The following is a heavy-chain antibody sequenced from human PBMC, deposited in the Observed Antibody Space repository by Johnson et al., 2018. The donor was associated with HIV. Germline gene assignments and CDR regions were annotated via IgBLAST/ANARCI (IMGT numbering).Heavy chain of an antibody. CDR2: ISGSDHST. Sequence: VPLVESGGGLVQPGGSLRLSCGASAFTFSSNDMKWVRQAPGKGLEWVSPISGSDHSTYYADSVRGRFTISRENAKNSLYLQMNSLRAGDTAVYYCARGLAFDIWGQGTMVTVSS. J-gene: IGHJ3*02. V-gene: IGHV3-23*04. CDR3: ARGLAFDI. CDR1: AFTFSSND.